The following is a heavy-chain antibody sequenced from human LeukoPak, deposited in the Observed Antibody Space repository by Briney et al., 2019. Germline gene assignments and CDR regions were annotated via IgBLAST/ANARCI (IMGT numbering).Heavy chain of an antibody. CDR2: IIPIFGTA. D-gene: IGHD1-1*01. V-gene: IGHV1-69*05. Sequence: SVKVSCKASGGTFSSYAISWVRQAPGQGLECMGRIIPIFGTANYAQKFQRRVTITTDESTSTAYMELSSLRSEDTAVYYCARGGIWNGGAFDIWGQGTMVTVSS. J-gene: IGHJ3*02. CDR1: GGTFSSYA. CDR3: ARGGIWNGGAFDI.